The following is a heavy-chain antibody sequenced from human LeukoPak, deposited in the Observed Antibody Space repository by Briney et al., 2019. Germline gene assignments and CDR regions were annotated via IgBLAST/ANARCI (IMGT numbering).Heavy chain of an antibody. D-gene: IGHD3-16*01. CDR1: GFTLSSYW. CDR2: INHNGNVN. V-gene: IGHV3-7*03. Sequence: GVLTLFCAASGFTLSSYWMHGPRQAPGKGLEWVASINHNGNVNYYVDSVKGRFTISRDNAKNSLYLQMSNLRAEDTAVYFCARGGGLDVWGQGATVTVSS. J-gene: IGHJ6*02. CDR3: ARGGGLDV.